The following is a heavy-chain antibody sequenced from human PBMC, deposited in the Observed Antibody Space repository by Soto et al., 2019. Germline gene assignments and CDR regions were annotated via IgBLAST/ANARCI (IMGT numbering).Heavy chain of an antibody. CDR2: IYFSGSA. CDR1: GGSITIYY. CDR3: ARRYSGYGDP. J-gene: IGHJ5*02. V-gene: IGHV4-59*08. D-gene: IGHD5-12*01. Sequence: PSGTLSLTFTVSGGSITIYYWSWIRQPPGKGLEWIGYIYFSGSANYNPSLKSRVTISVDTSKNQFSLKLSSVTAADTAVYHCARRYSGYGDPWGQGTLVTVSS.